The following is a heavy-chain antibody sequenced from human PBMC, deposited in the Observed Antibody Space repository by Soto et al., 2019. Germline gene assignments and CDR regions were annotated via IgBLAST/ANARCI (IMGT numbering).Heavy chain of an antibody. Sequence: EVQLVESGGGLVQPGGSLRLSCEASGFTFRNYDMHWVRQGTGKGLEWVSGISAAGDPDYADSVEGRFTISRENAQNSFFLRMNSLRVGHTAVYYCARTDRDFYGLDVWGQGTTVIVSS. CDR2: ISAAGDP. J-gene: IGHJ6*02. CDR1: GFTFRNYD. V-gene: IGHV3-13*05. CDR3: ARTDRDFYGLDV.